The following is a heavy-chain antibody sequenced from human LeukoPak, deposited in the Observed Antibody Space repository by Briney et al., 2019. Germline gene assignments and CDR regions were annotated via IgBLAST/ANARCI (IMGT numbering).Heavy chain of an antibody. J-gene: IGHJ4*02. CDR1: GFTFSSHA. D-gene: IGHD2-21*01. Sequence: GGSLRLSCVGSGFTFSSHAMSWVRQAPEKGLEWVSGIYESGQTTHYADSVKGRFSISRDNSKNTLYLQMDSLRGEDTAIYYCAKDYRIGYSDHFDYWGQGALVTVSS. CDR3: AKDYRIGYSDHFDY. V-gene: IGHV3-23*01. CDR2: IYESGQTT.